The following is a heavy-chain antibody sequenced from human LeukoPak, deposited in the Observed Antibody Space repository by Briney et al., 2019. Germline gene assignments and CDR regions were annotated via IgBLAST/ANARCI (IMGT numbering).Heavy chain of an antibody. CDR3: ARVGVSMTLKGTDY. V-gene: IGHV3-21*01. CDR1: GFTFSSYS. D-gene: IGHD2/OR15-2a*01. Sequence: GGSLRLSCAASGFTFSSYSMNWVRQAPGKGLEWVSSISSSSYIYYADSVKGRFTISRDNAKNSLYLQMNSLRAEDTAVYYCARVGVSMTLKGTDYWGQGTLVTVSS. J-gene: IGHJ4*02. CDR2: ISSSSYI.